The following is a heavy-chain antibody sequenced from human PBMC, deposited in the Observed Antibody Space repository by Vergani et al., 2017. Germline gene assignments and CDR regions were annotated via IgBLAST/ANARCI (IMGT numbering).Heavy chain of an antibody. CDR1: GGSFSGYY. CDR2: INHSGST. D-gene: IGHD3-3*01. J-gene: IGHJ3*02. Sequence: QVQLQQWGAGLLKPSETLSLTCAVYGGSFSGYYWSWIRQPPGKGLEWIGEINHSGSTNYNPSLKSRVTISVDTSKNQFSLKLSSVTAADTAVYYCARDRSTYDFWSGYLYARTDDAFDIWGQGTMVTVSS. V-gene: IGHV4-34*01. CDR3: ARDRSTYDFWSGYLYARTDDAFDI.